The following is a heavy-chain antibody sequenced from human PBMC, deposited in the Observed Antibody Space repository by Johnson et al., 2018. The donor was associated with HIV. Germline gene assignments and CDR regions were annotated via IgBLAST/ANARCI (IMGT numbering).Heavy chain of an antibody. CDR3: TKGGGHSSSDHDAFDI. D-gene: IGHD6-6*01. CDR1: GFTVSSYY. V-gene: IGHV3-NL1*01. J-gene: IGHJ3*02. CDR2: FYTGGSYK. Sequence: QVQLVESGGDLVQPGGSLRLSCAASGFTVSSYYMIWVRQAPGKGLEWVSVFYTGGSYKYYADSVKGRFTISRDNSNNTLYLQMNSLRAEDTGVYYCTKGGGHSSSDHDAFDIWGQGTMVTVSS.